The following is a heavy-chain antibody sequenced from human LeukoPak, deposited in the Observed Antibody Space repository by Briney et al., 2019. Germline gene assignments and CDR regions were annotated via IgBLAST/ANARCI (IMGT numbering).Heavy chain of an antibody. Sequence: PGGSLRLSRAASGFTFDDYEVNWVAPAPGKGLEWVSGIKWHGGSTGYADSVKGRFTISRDNAKNSLYLQMNSLRDEDTAMYYCARGGDTYYFDFWGQRALVTVSS. CDR1: GFTFDDYE. CDR3: ARGGDTYYFDF. J-gene: IGHJ4*02. V-gene: IGHV3-20*04. CDR2: IKWHGGST.